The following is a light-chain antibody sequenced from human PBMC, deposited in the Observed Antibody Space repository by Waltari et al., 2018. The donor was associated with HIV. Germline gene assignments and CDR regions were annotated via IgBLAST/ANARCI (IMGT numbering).Light chain of an antibody. CDR2: WAS. CDR3: QQYYSPPPT. CDR1: HSVFSTPNAKNY. Sequence: VMTQSSDAVAVSLCDRATIHCKATHSVFSTPNAKNYIAWYQQRPGQAPKLLIYWASTREFGVSARFSGSGSGTNFTLTITSLQAEDVAVYYCQQYYSPPPTFGQGTKVEIK. J-gene: IGKJ1*01. V-gene: IGKV4-1*01.